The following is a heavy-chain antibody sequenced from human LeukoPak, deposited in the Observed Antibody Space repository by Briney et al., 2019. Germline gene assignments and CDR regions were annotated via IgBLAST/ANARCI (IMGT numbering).Heavy chain of an antibody. CDR1: GFMFSSYG. J-gene: IGHJ3*02. Sequence: PGGSLRLSCAAPGFMFSSYGMQWVRQAPGKGLEWVAVIWYDASNKYYGDSVKGRFTISRDNSKNTLYLQMSSLRAEDTAIYYCARAGEGFDTWGQGTKVTVSS. CDR2: IWYDASNK. V-gene: IGHV3-33*01. D-gene: IGHD3-10*01. CDR3: ARAGEGFDT.